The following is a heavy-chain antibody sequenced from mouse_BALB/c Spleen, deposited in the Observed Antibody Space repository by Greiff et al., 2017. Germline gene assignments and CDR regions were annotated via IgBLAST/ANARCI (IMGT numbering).Heavy chain of an antibody. V-gene: IGHV1-5*01. D-gene: IGHD2-3*01. J-gene: IGHJ4*01. CDR1: GYTFTSYW. CDR2: IYPGNSDT. Sequence: EVQLQQSGTVLARPGASVKMSCKASGYTFTSYWMHWVKQRPGQGLEWIGAIYPGNSDTSYNQKFKGKATLTAVTSTSTAYMELSSLTNEDSAVYYCTRDGYYAMDYWGQGTSVTVSA. CDR3: TRDGYYAMDY.